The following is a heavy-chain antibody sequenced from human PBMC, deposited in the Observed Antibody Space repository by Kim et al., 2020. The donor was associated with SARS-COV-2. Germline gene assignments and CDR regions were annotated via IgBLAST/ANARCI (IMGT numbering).Heavy chain of an antibody. J-gene: IGHJ4*02. CDR3: TTGYFDWLGY. V-gene: IGHV3-15*01. Sequence: GGSLRLSCAASGFTFSNAWMSWVRQAPGKGLELVGRLKSKTDGGTTDYAAPVKGRFTISRDDSKNTLYLQMNSLKTEDTAVYYCTTGYFDWLGYWGQGTL. CDR1: GFTFSNAW. CDR2: LKSKTDGGTT. D-gene: IGHD3-9*01.